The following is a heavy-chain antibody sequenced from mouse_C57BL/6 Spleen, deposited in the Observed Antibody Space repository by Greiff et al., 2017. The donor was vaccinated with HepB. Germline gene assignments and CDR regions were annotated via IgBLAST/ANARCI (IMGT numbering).Heavy chain of an antibody. J-gene: IGHJ2*01. CDR3: ASPITTVVATEYFDY. Sequence: VQLQQPGAELVKPGASVKVSCKASGYTFTSYWMHWVKQRPGQGLEWIGRIHPSDSDTNYNQKFKGKATLTVDKSSSTAYMQLSSLTSEDSAVYYCASPITTVVATEYFDYWGQGTTLTVSS. CDR2: IHPSDSDT. V-gene: IGHV1-74*01. CDR1: GYTFTSYW. D-gene: IGHD1-1*01.